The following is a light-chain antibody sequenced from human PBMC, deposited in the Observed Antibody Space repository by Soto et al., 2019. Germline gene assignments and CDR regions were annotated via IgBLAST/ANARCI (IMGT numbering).Light chain of an antibody. Sequence: IVLTQSPGTLSLSPGERATLSCRASQSVSSSYLAWYQQRPGQAPRLLIFGASYRATGIPDRFSGSGSGTDFTLTISRLEPEDFAVYYCQHYSSSPPEFTFGPGTKVDIK. CDR3: QHYSSSPPEFT. J-gene: IGKJ3*01. CDR1: QSVSSSY. V-gene: IGKV3-20*01. CDR2: GAS.